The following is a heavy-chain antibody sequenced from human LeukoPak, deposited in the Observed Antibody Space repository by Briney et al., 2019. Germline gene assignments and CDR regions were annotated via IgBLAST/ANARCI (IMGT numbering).Heavy chain of an antibody. Sequence: GGSLRLSCAASGVTFSGHSMHWVRLAPGKGLMWVSRISSDGGSTTYADSVKGRFTISRDNAKSTVYLQMNSLRAEDTAVYYCATIGLGAYWGQGALVTVSS. CDR1: GVTFSGHS. CDR3: ATIGLGAY. J-gene: IGHJ4*02. CDR2: ISSDGGST. V-gene: IGHV3-74*01. D-gene: IGHD3/OR15-3a*01.